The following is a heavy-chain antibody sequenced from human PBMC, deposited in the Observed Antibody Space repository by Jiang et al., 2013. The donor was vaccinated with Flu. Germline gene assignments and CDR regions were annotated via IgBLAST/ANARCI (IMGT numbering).Heavy chain of an antibody. CDR1: GDSVSSDSAA. V-gene: IGHV6-1*01. CDR2: TYYKSKWYN. D-gene: IGHD3-10*01. CDR3: ARDDRRFGGQLWFTF. Sequence: SQTLSLTCAISGDSVSSDSAAWNWIRQSPSRGLEWLGRTYYKSKWYNDYAVSVRSRMTINADTSKNQFSLQLSSVTPEDTAVYYCARDDRRFGGQLWFTFWGQGTLVT. J-gene: IGHJ4*02.